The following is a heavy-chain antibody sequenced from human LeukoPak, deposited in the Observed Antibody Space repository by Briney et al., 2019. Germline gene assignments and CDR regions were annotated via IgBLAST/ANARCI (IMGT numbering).Heavy chain of an antibody. CDR1: GYSISSGYY. CDR3: ASSNNQGYSSSWYQSKYYYYYYMDV. V-gene: IGHV4-38-2*02. J-gene: IGHJ6*03. D-gene: IGHD6-13*01. CDR2: IYHSGST. Sequence: SETLSLTCTVSGYSISSGYYWGWIRQPPGKGLEWIGSIYHSGSTYYNPSLKSRLTISADTSKNQFSLRLTSVTAADTAVYYCASSNNQGYSSSWYQSKYYYYYYMDVWGKGTTVTVSS.